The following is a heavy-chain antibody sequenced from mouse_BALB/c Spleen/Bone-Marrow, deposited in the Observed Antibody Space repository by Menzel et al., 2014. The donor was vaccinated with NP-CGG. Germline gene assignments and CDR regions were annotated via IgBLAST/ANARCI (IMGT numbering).Heavy chain of an antibody. CDR3: TRDHFYYGSSYAMDY. J-gene: IGHJ4*01. V-gene: IGHV5-6-4*01. CDR2: ISSGGSYT. D-gene: IGHD1-1*01. Sequence: EVQLVESGGGLVKPGGSLKLSCAASGFTFSSYTMSWVRQTPEKRLEWVATISSGGSYTYYPDSVKGRFTISRDNAKNTLYLQMSSLKSEDTAMYYCTRDHFYYGSSYAMDYWGQGTSVTVSS. CDR1: GFTFSSYT.